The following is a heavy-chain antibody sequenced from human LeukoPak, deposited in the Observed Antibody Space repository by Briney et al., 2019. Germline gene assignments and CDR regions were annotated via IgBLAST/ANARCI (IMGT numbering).Heavy chain of an antibody. D-gene: IGHD5-12*01. J-gene: IGHJ4*02. CDR2: INPNSGGT. CDR1: GYTFTGYN. V-gene: IGHV1-2*02. Sequence: ASVKVSCKASGYTFTGYNMHWVRQAPGQGLEWMGWINPNSGGTDYAQKFQGRVTMARDTSISTAYMELSSPTSDDTAVYYCSRGRADGYSGYDFGDYWGQGTLVTVSS. CDR3: SRGRADGYSGYDFGDY.